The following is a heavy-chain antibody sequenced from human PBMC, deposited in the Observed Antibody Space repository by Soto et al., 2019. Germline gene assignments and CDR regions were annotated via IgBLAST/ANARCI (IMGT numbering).Heavy chain of an antibody. J-gene: IGHJ5*02. CDR3: ARDGKGWFDP. Sequence: FGGPISSGGYSWSWIRQPPGKGLEWIGYIYHSGSTYYNPSLKSRVTISVDRSKNQFSLKLSSVTAADTAVDYCARDGKGWFDPWGQGTRVTVSS. V-gene: IGHV4-30-2*01. CDR2: IYHSGST. D-gene: IGHD1-1*01. CDR1: GGPISSGGYS.